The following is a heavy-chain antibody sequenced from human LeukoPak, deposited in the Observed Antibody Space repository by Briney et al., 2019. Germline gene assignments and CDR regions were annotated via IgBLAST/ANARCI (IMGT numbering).Heavy chain of an antibody. J-gene: IGHJ3*02. Sequence: PSETLSLTCTVSGGSISSGGYYWSWIRQHPGKGLEWIGYIYYSGSTYYNPSLKSRVTISVDTSKNQFSLKPSSVTAADTAVYYCAGDFSPTLRAFDIWGQGTMVTVSS. CDR3: AGDFSPTLRAFDI. CDR2: IYYSGST. CDR1: GGSISSGGYY. V-gene: IGHV4-31*03.